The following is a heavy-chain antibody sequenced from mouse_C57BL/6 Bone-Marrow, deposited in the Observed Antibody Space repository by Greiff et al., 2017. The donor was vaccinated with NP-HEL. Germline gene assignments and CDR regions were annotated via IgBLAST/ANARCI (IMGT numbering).Heavy chain of an antibody. CDR2: IDPENGDT. D-gene: IGHD2-3*01. CDR1: GFNITDDY. J-gene: IGHJ4*01. V-gene: IGHV14-4*01. Sequence: EVKLMESGAELVRPGASVKLSCTASGFNITDDYMHWVKQRPEQGLEWIGWIDPENGDTEYASKFQGKATITADTSSNTAYLQLSSLTSEDTAVYYCTLYDGYYNAMDYWGQGTSVTVSS. CDR3: TLYDGYYNAMDY.